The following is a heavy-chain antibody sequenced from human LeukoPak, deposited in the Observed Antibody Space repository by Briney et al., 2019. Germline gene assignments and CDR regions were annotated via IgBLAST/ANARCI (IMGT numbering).Heavy chain of an antibody. CDR1: GGSISSYY. D-gene: IGHD7-27*01. CDR2: IYYSGST. CDR3: AVGLGTFDY. V-gene: IGHV4-59*04. J-gene: IGHJ4*02. Sequence: VKPSETLSLTCTVSGGSISSYYWSWIRQPPGKGLEWIGYIYYSGSTYYNPSLKSRVTISVDTSKNQFSLKLSSVTAADTAVYYCAVGLGTFDYWGQGTLVTVSS.